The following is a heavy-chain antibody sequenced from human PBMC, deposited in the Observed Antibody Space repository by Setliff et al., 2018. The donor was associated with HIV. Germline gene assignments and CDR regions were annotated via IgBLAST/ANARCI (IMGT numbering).Heavy chain of an antibody. J-gene: IGHJ4*02. V-gene: IGHV5-51*01. CDR2: IYPGDFVT. D-gene: IGHD1-26*01. Sequence: SLKISCQASGYSFTNYWIGWVRQMPGKGLEWIGVIYPGDFVTRYGPSFQGQVFISADRSITTAYLQWDSLKASDTAMYYCTRRRRAPGIEDLEAYWGQGTLVTVSS. CDR1: GYSFTNYW. CDR3: TRRRRAPGIEDLEAY.